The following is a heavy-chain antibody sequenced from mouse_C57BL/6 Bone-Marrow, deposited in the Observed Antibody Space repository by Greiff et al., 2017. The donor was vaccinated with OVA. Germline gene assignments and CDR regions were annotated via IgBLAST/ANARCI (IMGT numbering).Heavy chain of an antibody. D-gene: IGHD1-1*01. CDR1: GYTFTSYG. CDR3: AREIYYYGSSYVSYWYFDV. Sequence: VQGVESGAELARPGASVKLSCKASGYTFTSYGISWVKQRTGQGLEWIGEIYPRSGNTYYNEKLKGKATLTADKSSSTAYMELRSLTSEDSAVYFCAREIYYYGSSYVSYWYFDVWGTGTTVTVSS. V-gene: IGHV1-81*01. J-gene: IGHJ1*03. CDR2: IYPRSGNT.